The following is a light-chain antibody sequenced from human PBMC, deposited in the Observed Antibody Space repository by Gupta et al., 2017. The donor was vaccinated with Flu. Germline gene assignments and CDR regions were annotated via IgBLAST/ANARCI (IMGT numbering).Light chain of an antibody. CDR3: KQGEHCPWA. J-gene: IGKJ1*01. Sequence: DVVMTQSPLSLPVALGQPASISCRSSQSRVYSDGNTVLHWFQQRPGQSPRRLIYLGSHRDSGVPDRFSGSGSGTDFTLKISRVEAEDVGVYCCKQGEHCPWAFGQGTKVEIK. V-gene: IGKV2-30*01. CDR1: QSRVYSDGNTV. CDR2: LGS.